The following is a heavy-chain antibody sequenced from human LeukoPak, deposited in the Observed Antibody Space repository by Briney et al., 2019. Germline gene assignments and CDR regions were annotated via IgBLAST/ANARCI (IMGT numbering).Heavy chain of an antibody. V-gene: IGHV4-59*08. Sequence: SETLSLTCTVSGGSISSYYWSWIRQPPGKGLEWIGYIYYSGSTNYNPSLKSRVTISVDTSKNQFSLKLSSVTAADTAVFYCARGRWYNSGWYFDYWGQGTLVTVSS. D-gene: IGHD6-19*01. CDR1: GGSISSYY. CDR3: ARGRWYNSGWYFDY. J-gene: IGHJ4*02. CDR2: IYYSGST.